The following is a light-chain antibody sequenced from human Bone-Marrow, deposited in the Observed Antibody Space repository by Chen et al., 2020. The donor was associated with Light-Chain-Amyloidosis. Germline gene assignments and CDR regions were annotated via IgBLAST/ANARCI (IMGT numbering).Light chain of an antibody. CDR2: GAA. CDR3: HHYGGSPDT. V-gene: IGKV3-20*01. J-gene: IGKJ2*01. CDR1: QTISDSY. Sequence: IVLTQSPGTLSVSPGERVTISCGSSQTISDSYLAWYQQIPGQAPRLRIYGAATRADCVPDRFSRGWSGTDFTLCISRLVPEDFAGYYCHHYGGSPDTFGQGTKLEIK.